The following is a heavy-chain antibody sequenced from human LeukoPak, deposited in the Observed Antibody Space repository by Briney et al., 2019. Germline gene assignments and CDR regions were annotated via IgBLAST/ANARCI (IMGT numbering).Heavy chain of an antibody. CDR1: GYTFTSYG. CDR3: ARASITMVRGVLDP. V-gene: IGHV1-18*04. CDR2: ISAYNGNT. Sequence: GASVKVSCKASGYTFTSYGISWVRQAPGQGLKWMGWISAYNGNTNYAQKLQGRVTMTTDTSTSTAYMELRSLRSDDTAVYYCARASITMVRGVLDPWGQGTLVTVPS. J-gene: IGHJ5*02. D-gene: IGHD3-10*01.